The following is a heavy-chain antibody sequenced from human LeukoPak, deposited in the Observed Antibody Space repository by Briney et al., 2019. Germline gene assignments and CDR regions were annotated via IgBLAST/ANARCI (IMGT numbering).Heavy chain of an antibody. V-gene: IGHV3-48*01. J-gene: IGHJ4*02. CDR3: ARARPGYDTPPYYFDF. D-gene: IGHD3-16*01. CDR2: IISSSSVI. Sequence: AESLRLSCATSAFTFSTYSMNWVRQAPEKGLEWISYIISSSSVIYYADSVKGRFTISRDNAKSSLYLQMNSLRAEDTAVYYCARARPGYDTPPYYFDFWGQGSLVTVSS. CDR1: AFTFSTYS.